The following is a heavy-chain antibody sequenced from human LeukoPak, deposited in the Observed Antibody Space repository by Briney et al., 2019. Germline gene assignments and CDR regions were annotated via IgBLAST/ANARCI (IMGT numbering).Heavy chain of an antibody. CDR1: GYTFTSYY. V-gene: IGHV1-46*01. J-gene: IGHJ2*01. Sequence: ASVKVSCKASGYTFTSYYMHWVRQAPGQVLEWMGIINPSGGSTSYAQKFQGRVTMTRDTSTSTVYMELSSLRSEDTAVYYCARGSLRRDGYKWGLYWYFDLWGRGTLVTVSS. CDR2: INPSGGST. D-gene: IGHD5-24*01. CDR3: ARGSLRRDGYKWGLYWYFDL.